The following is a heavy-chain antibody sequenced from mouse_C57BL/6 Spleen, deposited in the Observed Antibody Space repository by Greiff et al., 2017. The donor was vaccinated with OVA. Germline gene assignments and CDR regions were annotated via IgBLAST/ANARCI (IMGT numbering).Heavy chain of an antibody. J-gene: IGHJ3*01. CDR2: IDPATGDT. CDR1: GYTFTDYE. D-gene: IGHD2-5*01. CDR3: TREGVYSNYDWFAY. V-gene: IGHV1-15*01. Sequence: VQLQESGAELVRPGASVTLSCKASGYTFTDYEMHWVKQTPVHGLEWIGAIDPATGDTAYNQKFKGKAILTADKSSSTAYMELRSLTSEDSAVYYCTREGVYSNYDWFAYWGQGTLVTVSA.